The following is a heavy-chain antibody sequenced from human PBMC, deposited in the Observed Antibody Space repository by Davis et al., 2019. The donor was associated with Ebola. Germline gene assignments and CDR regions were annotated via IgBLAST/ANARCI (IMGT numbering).Heavy chain of an antibody. CDR1: GFTFSSYA. V-gene: IGHV3-23*01. J-gene: IGHJ3*02. CDR2: ISGSGGST. Sequence: PGGSLRPSCAASGFTFSSYAMSWVRQAPGKGLEWVSAISGSGGSTYYADSVKGRFTISRDNSKNTLYLQMNSLRAEDTAIYYCSKDKNYDFWSGYPHEAFDIWGQGTMVTVSS. D-gene: IGHD3-3*01. CDR3: SKDKNYDFWSGYPHEAFDI.